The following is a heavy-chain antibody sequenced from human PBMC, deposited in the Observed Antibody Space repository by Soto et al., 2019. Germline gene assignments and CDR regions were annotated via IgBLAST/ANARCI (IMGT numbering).Heavy chain of an antibody. CDR1: GGSISSSSYY. Sequence: QMQLQESGPGLVKPSETLSLTCTVSGGSISSSSYYWGWIRQPPGQGLEWLGTIYCLGNTYYNPSLKSRVTISVDKSKSQLFLKLSSVTAPDTAVYYCARQIYDSSGYYYAYWGQGTLVTVSS. CDR2: IYCLGNT. D-gene: IGHD3-22*01. J-gene: IGHJ4*02. V-gene: IGHV4-39*01. CDR3: ARQIYDSSGYYYAY.